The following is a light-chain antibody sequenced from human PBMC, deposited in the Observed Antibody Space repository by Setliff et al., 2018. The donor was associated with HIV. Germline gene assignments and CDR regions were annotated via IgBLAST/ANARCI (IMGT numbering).Light chain of an antibody. J-gene: IGLJ2*01. V-gene: IGLV2-14*03. Sequence: QSVLAQPASVSGSPGQSITISCTGTSSDVGGYNYVSWYQQQPGKAPKLIIYDVTARPSGVSDRFSGSKSGNTASLTISGLQTEDEADYYCSSYTGRLPPVILGGGTKVTVL. CDR1: SSDVGGYNY. CDR3: SSYTGRLPPVI. CDR2: DVT.